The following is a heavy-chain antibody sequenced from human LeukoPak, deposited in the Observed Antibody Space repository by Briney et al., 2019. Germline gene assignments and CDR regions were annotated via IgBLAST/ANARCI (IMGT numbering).Heavy chain of an antibody. CDR1: GFTFSSYA. CDR3: ARGLFGLWLVYDY. D-gene: IGHD6-19*01. Sequence: GGALRLSCAASGFTFSSYAMNWVRQAPGKGLQYVSAISSNGGTTHYADSVKGRFTISRDNSKNTLYLQMGSLRAEDMAVYYCARGLFGLWLVYDYWGQGTLVTVSS. V-gene: IGHV3-64*02. J-gene: IGHJ4*02. CDR2: ISSNGGTT.